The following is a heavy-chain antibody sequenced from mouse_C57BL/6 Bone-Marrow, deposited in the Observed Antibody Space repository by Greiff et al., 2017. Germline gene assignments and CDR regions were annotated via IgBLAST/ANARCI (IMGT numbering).Heavy chain of an antibody. J-gene: IGHJ4*01. CDR1: GYTFTSYW. V-gene: IGHV1-61*01. CDR3: ARHHYGSSMDY. D-gene: IGHD1-1*01. CDR2: IYPSDSET. Sequence: QVQLQQPGAELVRPGSSVELSCKASGYTFTSYWMDWVKQRPGQGLEWIGNIYPSDSETHYNQKFKDKATLTVDKSSSTAYMQLSSLTSEDSAVYYCARHHYGSSMDYWGQGTSVTVSS.